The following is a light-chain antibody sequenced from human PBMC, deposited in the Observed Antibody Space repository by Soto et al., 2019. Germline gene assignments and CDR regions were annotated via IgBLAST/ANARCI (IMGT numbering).Light chain of an antibody. CDR3: QQSYYNPT. Sequence: DIQMTQSPSSLSASVGDRVTITCRASQSVSNYLHWYQQKPGKAPNLLIYDASSLQSGVPSRFSGSGSGTDFTLTIGSLQHEDFATYYCQQSYYNPTFGQGTKVDIK. J-gene: IGKJ1*01. CDR1: QSVSNY. V-gene: IGKV1-39*01. CDR2: DAS.